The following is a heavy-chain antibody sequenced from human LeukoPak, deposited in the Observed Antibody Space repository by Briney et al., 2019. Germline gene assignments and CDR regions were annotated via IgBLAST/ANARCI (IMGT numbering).Heavy chain of an antibody. V-gene: IGHV1-24*01. D-gene: IGHD3-22*01. CDR2: FDPEDGET. CDR3: ATSYYYDSSGYYYDFDY. CDR1: GYTLTELS. Sequence: ASVKVFCKVSGYTLTELSMHWVRQAPGKGLEWMGGFDPEDGETIYAQKFQGRVTMTEDTSTDTAYMELSSLRSEDTAVYYCATSYYYDSSGYYYDFDYWGQGTLVTVSS. J-gene: IGHJ4*02.